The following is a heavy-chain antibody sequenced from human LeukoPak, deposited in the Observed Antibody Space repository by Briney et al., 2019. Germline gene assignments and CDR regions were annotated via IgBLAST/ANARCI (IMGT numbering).Heavy chain of an antibody. CDR2: ISYDGSNK. J-gene: IGHJ4*02. Sequence: GRSLRLSCAASGFTFSSYAMHWVRQAPGKGLEWVAVISYDGSNKYYADSVKGRFTISRDNSKNTLYLQMNSLRAEDTAVYYCARVDYGSGSYYVDYWGQGTLVTVSS. CDR3: ARVDYGSGSYYVDY. V-gene: IGHV3-30*04. D-gene: IGHD3-10*01. CDR1: GFTFSSYA.